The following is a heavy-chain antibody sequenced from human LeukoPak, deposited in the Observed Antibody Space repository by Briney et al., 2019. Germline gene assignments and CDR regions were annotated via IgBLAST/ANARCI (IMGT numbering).Heavy chain of an antibody. CDR1: GYTFTSYG. V-gene: IGHV1-18*01. CDR3: ARTYDSSGYYYHHFDY. D-gene: IGHD3-22*01. CDR2: ISAYNGNT. J-gene: IGHJ4*02. Sequence: ASVKVSCKASGYTFTSYGISWVRQAPGQGLEWMGWISAYNGNTNYAQKLRGRVTMTTDTSTSTAYMELRSLRSDDTAVYYCARTYDSSGYYYHHFDYWGQGTLVTVSS.